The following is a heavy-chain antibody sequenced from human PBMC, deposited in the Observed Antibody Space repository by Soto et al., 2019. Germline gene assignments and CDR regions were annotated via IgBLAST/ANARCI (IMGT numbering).Heavy chain of an antibody. CDR2: INPSGDST. CDR3: ARESDSSGSQNPFLGGMDV. Sequence: ASVKVSCKASGYTFTSYYMHWVRQAPGQGLEWMGIINPSGDSTSYAQKFQGRVTMTRDTSTSTVSMELSSLRSEATAVYYCARESDSSGSQNPFLGGMDVWGQGTTVTVSS. CDR1: GYTFTSYY. D-gene: IGHD3-22*01. J-gene: IGHJ6*02. V-gene: IGHV1-46*01.